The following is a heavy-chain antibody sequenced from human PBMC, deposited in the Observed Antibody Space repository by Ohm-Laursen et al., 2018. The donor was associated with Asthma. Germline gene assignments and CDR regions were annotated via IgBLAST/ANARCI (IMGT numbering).Heavy chain of an antibody. J-gene: IGHJ4*02. Sequence: SVKVSCKASGGTFSMDGISWVRQAPGEGLEWMGGIIPSFGTANYAQKFHGRLTIYADESTSTTYMELSSLRSDDSAVYFCAREASGNTGLYYFDFWGQGTLVTVSS. CDR2: IIPSFGTA. D-gene: IGHD1-14*01. CDR1: GGTFSMDG. V-gene: IGHV1-69*13. CDR3: AREASGNTGLYYFDF.